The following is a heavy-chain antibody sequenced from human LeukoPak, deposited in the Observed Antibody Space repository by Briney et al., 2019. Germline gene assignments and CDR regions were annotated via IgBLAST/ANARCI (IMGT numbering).Heavy chain of an antibody. CDR2: ILYDGNQK. Sequence: GGSLRLSCAASTFTFSNYAMHWVRQAPGKGLEWVAVILYDGNQKYYSDSAQGRFTISRDNSKNTLCLQMNSLRLEDTAVYYCARDLDQGGYCAGGTCFFSMGIDSWGQGTLVTVSS. J-gene: IGHJ5*01. CDR3: ARDLDQGGYCAGGTCFFSMGIDS. V-gene: IGHV3-30*04. CDR1: TFTFSNYA. D-gene: IGHD2-15*01.